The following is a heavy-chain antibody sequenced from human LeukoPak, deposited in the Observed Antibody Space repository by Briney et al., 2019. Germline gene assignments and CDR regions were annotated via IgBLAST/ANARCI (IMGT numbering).Heavy chain of an antibody. D-gene: IGHD1-1*01. CDR3: TSDPPGGTDY. CDR1: GFTFSNDW. V-gene: IGHV3-15*01. J-gene: IGHJ4*02. CDR2: IKRQIDGGTT. Sequence: GGSLRLSCAASGFTFSNDWMGWVRQAPGKGLEWVGRIKRQIDGGTTDYAAPVKGRFTISRDDSKTTLYLQMHSLKIEDTAVYYCTSDPPGGTDYWGQGTLVTVFS.